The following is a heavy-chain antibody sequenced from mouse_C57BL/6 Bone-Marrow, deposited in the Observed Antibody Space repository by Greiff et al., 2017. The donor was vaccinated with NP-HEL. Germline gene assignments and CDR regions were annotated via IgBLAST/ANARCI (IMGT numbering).Heavy chain of an antibody. CDR2: IWSGGST. J-gene: IGHJ4*01. CDR1: GFSLTSYG. CDR3: ARYYYAMDY. Sequence: VQRVESGPGLVQPSQSLSITCTVSGFSLTSYGVHWVRQSPGQGLEWLGVIWSGGSTDYNAAFISRLSISKDNSKSQVFFKMNSLQADDTAIYYCARYYYAMDYWGQGTSVTVSS. V-gene: IGHV2-2*01.